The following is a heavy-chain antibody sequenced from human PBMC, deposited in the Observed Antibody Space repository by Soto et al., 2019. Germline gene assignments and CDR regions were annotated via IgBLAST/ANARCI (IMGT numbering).Heavy chain of an antibody. CDR3: ARSPRSSPYFDY. V-gene: IGHV5-51*01. Sequence: HGESLKISCQCSGYTFSNFWIGWVRQLPGKGLEWMGIIYPGDHETRYSPSFHGKVTISADKSINTAYLQWNSLEASDTASYFCARSPRSSPYFDYWGQGALVTVSS. J-gene: IGHJ4*02. D-gene: IGHD6-13*01. CDR1: GYTFSNFW. CDR2: IYPGDHET.